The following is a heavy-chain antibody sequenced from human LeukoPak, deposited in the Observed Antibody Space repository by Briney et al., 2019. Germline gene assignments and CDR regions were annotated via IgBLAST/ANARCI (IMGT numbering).Heavy chain of an antibody. V-gene: IGHV4-61*02. J-gene: IGHJ4*02. CDR2: IYTTGST. Sequence: SETLSLTCTVSGVSIANTFYCWNWLRQPAGKGLEWIGRIYTTGSTDYNPSLKGRVTISLDTARNQFSLKLSSVTAADTAVYYCARRQDGHDYWGQGTLVTVSS. CDR1: GVSIANTFYC. CDR3: ARRQDGHDY.